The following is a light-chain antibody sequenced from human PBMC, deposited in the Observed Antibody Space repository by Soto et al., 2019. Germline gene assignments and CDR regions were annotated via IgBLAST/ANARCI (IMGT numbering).Light chain of an antibody. J-gene: IGLJ1*01. Sequence: QSALTQPASVSGSPGQSITISCTGTSREVGGYNYVSWYQQHPDRAPKVMIYEVSNRPSGVSNRFSGSKSGNTASLTISGLQAEDEADYYCSSFTSSSTLVVFGAGTKVTVL. CDR1: SREVGGYNY. V-gene: IGLV2-14*01. CDR2: EVS. CDR3: SSFTSSSTLVV.